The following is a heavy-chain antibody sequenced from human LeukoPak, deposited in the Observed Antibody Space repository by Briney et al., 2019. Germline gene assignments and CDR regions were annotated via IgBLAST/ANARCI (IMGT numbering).Heavy chain of an antibody. CDR2: IHISGST. D-gene: IGHD3-22*01. J-gene: IGHJ3*02. CDR3: ARADRSGYFGNVVAFDI. CDR1: GGSINSGSYS. Sequence: SETLSLTCTVSGGSINSGSYSWTWIRQPAGKGLEWIGRIHISGSTVYTPSLKSRVTISVDTSKNQFSLKLSSVTAADTAVYYCARADRSGYFGNVVAFDIWGQGTMVTVSS. V-gene: IGHV4-61*02.